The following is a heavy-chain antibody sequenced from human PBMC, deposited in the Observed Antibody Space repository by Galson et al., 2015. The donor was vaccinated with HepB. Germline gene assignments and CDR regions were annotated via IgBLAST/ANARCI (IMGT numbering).Heavy chain of an antibody. Sequence: SLRLSCAAPGFTFRNAWMSWARQAPGKGLEWVGRIKKKSEGGTTDYAAPVKGRFTISRDDSKNTLYLEMNSLKTEDTALYYCTTFLEMTTVQYWGQGTLVTVSS. CDR2: IKKKSEGGTT. D-gene: IGHD4-11*01. J-gene: IGHJ4*02. CDR3: TTFLEMTTVQY. CDR1: GFTFRNAW. V-gene: IGHV3-15*01.